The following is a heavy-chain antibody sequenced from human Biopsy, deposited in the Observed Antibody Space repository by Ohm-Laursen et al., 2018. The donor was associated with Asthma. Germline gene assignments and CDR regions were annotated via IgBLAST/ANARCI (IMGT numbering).Heavy chain of an antibody. J-gene: IGHJ4*02. CDR2: ISMDGNVK. V-gene: IGHV3-30*03. D-gene: IGHD3-22*01. CDR3: ARGDSSNWSHYYFDY. CDR1: GITFSSSG. Sequence: SLRLSCAASGITFSSSGMHWVRQAPGKGLEWVAFISMDGNVKNYADSVKGRFTISRDNSKTTVYLQMDSLRAEDTAVYYCARGDSSNWSHYYFDYWGQGTLVTVSS.